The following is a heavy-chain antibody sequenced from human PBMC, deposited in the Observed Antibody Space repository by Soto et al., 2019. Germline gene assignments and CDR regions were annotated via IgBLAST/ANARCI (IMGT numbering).Heavy chain of an antibody. V-gene: IGHV3-48*02. CDR1: GFTFSPYS. CDR2: ISSSSSTI. Sequence: EEQLVESGGGLDQPGGSLRLSCAASGFTFSPYSMNWVRQAPGKGLEWVSYISSSSSTIYYADSVKGRFTISRDNAKNSLCLQMNSLRDEDTAMYYCVRDRMWEQWLGPHDAFEIWGQGTMVTVSS. CDR3: VRDRMWEQWLGPHDAFEI. D-gene: IGHD6-19*01. J-gene: IGHJ3*02.